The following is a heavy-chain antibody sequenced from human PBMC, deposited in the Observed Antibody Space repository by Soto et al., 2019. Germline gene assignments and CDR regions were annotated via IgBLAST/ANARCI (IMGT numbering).Heavy chain of an antibody. V-gene: IGHV4-59*01. Sequence: SETLSLTCTVSGGSISSYYRSWIRQPPGKGLEWIGYIYYSGSTNYNPSLKSRVTISVDTPKNQFSLKLSSVTAADTAVYYCARLNNWFDPWGQGTLVTVSS. J-gene: IGHJ5*02. CDR1: GGSISSYY. CDR2: IYYSGST. CDR3: ARLNNWFDP.